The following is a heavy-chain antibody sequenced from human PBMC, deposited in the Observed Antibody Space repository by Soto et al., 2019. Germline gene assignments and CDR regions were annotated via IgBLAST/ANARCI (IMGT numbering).Heavy chain of an antibody. CDR3: ARKIAAGNFDY. CDR2: IDTDGSST. D-gene: IGHD6-13*01. CDR1: GFSFTTYW. V-gene: IGHV3-74*01. J-gene: IGHJ4*02. Sequence: PXGSLRLSCSASGFSFTTYWMHWVRQAPGKGLVWVSRIDTDGSSTTYADSVKGRFTISRDNAKNTLYLQMNSLRAEDTAVYYCARKIAAGNFDYWGQGPLVTVSS.